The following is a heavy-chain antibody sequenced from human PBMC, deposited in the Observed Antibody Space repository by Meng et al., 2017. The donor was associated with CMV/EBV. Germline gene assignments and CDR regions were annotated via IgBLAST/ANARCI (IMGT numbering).Heavy chain of an antibody. Sequence: GESLKISCAASGFTFSSYWMSWVRQAPGKGLEWVANIKQDGSEKCFVDSVKGRFTISRDNAKNSLYLQMNSLRAEDTAVYYCARVGGGVLYYYYYGMDVWGQGTTVTVSS. CDR2: IKQDGSEK. CDR3: ARVGGGVLYYYYYGMDV. CDR1: GFTFSSYW. J-gene: IGHJ6*02. D-gene: IGHD4/OR15-4a*01. V-gene: IGHV3-7*04.